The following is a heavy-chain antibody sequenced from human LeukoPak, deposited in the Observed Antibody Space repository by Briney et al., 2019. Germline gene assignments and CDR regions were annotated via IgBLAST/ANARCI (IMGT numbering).Heavy chain of an antibody. CDR2: INSDGSST. V-gene: IGHV3-74*01. CDR3: ATRGGWYMSEIDY. J-gene: IGHJ4*02. D-gene: IGHD6-19*01. CDR1: GFTFSSYW. Sequence: PGGSLRLSCAASGFTFSSYWMHWVRQAPGKGLVWVSRINSDGSSTSYADSVKGRFTISRDNAKNTLYLQMNSLRAEDTAVYYCATRGGWYMSEIDYWGQGTLVTVSS.